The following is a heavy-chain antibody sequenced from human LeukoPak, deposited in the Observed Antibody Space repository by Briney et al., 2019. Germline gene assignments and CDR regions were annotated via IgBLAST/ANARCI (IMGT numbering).Heavy chain of an antibody. CDR3: SRGQKYPYGPEFDY. J-gene: IGHJ4*02. CDR2: ISGSGGST. D-gene: IGHD3-10*01. Sequence: GGSLRLSCAASGFTFSSYAMSWVRQAPGKGLEWVSAISGSGGSTYYADSVKGRSTISRDNSKNTLYLQMNSLRAEDTAVYYCSRGQKYPYGPEFDYWGQGALVTVSA. CDR1: GFTFSSYA. V-gene: IGHV3-23*01.